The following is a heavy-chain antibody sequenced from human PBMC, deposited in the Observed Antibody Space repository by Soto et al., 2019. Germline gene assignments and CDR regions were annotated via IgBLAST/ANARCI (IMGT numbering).Heavy chain of an antibody. CDR1: GGAISGYY. J-gene: IGHJ5*02. Sequence: QVQLQESGPGLVKPSETLSLTCTVSGGAISGYYWTWIRQPAGKGLEWIGRIYSSGGTKYNPSLKSRVTMSLATSKNQFSLRLSSVTAADTAVYSCARGQRFSDSFDPWGQGTLVTVSS. CDR3: ARGQRFSDSFDP. CDR2: IYSSGGT. D-gene: IGHD3-3*01. V-gene: IGHV4-4*07.